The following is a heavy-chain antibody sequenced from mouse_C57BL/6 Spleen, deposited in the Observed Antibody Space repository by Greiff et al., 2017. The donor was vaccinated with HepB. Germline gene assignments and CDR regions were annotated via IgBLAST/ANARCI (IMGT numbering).Heavy chain of an antibody. J-gene: IGHJ3*01. CDR1: GYAFSSSW. D-gene: IGHD3-2*02. Sequence: QVQLQQSGPELVKPGASVKISCKASGYAFSSSWMNWVKQRPGKGLEWIGRIYPGDGDTNYNGKFKGKATLTADKSSSTAYMQLSSLTSEDSAVYFCARGPQATWGRFAYWGQGTLVTVSA. CDR2: IYPGDGDT. CDR3: ARGPQATWGRFAY. V-gene: IGHV1-82*01.